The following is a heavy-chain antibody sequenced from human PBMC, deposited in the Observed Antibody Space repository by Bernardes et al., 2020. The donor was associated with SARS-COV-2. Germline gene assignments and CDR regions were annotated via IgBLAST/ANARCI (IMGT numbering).Heavy chain of an antibody. V-gene: IGHV4-39*01. CDR2: MSYGGST. J-gene: IGHJ4*02. CDR3: TSAPNQDYFDY. Sequence: SETLSLTCAVSGGSVSSSTYFWGWIRQPPGKGPEWIGTMSYGGSTHYNPSLGSRVSISLDTSNNQFSLKLYSVTAADTAVYYCTSAPNQDYFDYWGRGTLVTVSS. CDR1: GGSVSSSTYF.